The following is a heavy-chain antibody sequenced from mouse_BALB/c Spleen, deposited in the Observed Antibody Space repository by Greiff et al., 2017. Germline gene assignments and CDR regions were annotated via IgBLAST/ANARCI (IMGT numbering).Heavy chain of an antibody. Sequence: VQLKESGPGLVAPSQSLSITCTVSGFSLTSYGVHWVRQPPGKGLEWLGVIWAGGSTNYNSALMSRLSISKDNTKSQVFLKMNSLQTDDTAMYYCARDTGGNSWFAYWGQGTLVTVSA. V-gene: IGHV2-9*02. CDR1: GFSLTSYG. D-gene: IGHD2-1*01. J-gene: IGHJ3*01. CDR2: IWAGGST. CDR3: ARDTGGNSWFAY.